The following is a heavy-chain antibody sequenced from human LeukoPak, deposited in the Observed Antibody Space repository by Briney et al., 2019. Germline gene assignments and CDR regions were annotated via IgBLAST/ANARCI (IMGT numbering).Heavy chain of an antibody. Sequence: PGGSLRLSCAASGFTFSSYGMHWVRQAPGRGLEWVALIPYDGTNKYYADSVKGRFTISRDNSKNTLFLQMNSLRAEDTAVYYCAKGTVAGTGYFDYWGQGTLVTVSS. CDR2: IPYDGTNK. J-gene: IGHJ4*02. V-gene: IGHV3-30*18. D-gene: IGHD6-19*01. CDR1: GFTFSSYG. CDR3: AKGTVAGTGYFDY.